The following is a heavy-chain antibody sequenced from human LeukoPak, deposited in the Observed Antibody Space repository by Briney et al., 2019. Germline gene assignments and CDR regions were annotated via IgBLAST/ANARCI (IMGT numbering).Heavy chain of an antibody. CDR1: GGSISSYY. D-gene: IGHD5-18*01. J-gene: IGHJ3*02. CDR3: ARDSGTAMVTDAFDI. V-gene: IGHV4-59*01. Sequence: SETLSLTCTVSGGSISSYYWSWIRQPPGKGLELIGYIYYSGSTNYNPSLKSRVTISVDTSKNQFSLKLSSVTAADTAVYYCARDSGTAMVTDAFDIWGQGTMVTVSS. CDR2: IYYSGST.